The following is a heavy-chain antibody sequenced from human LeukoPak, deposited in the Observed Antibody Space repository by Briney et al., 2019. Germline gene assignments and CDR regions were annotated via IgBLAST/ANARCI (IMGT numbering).Heavy chain of an antibody. CDR1: GFTFSSYA. CDR3: ATYSIAGAWAEYFLH. J-gene: IGHJ1*01. V-gene: IGHV3-23*01. CDR2: ISGGGGST. Sequence: GGSLRLSCAASGFTFSSYAMSWVRQAPGKGLEWVSGISGGGGSTDYADSVKGRFTISRDKSKNTLYLQMNSLRAADTAVYYCATYSIAGAWAEYFLHWGQGTLVTVSS. D-gene: IGHD6-6*01.